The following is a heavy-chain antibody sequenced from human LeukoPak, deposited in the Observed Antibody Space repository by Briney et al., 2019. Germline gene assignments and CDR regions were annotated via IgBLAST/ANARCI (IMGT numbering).Heavy chain of an antibody. J-gene: IGHJ4*02. CDR1: GFTFSSYG. CDR2: ISYDGSNK. D-gene: IGHD4-17*01. V-gene: IGHV3-30*03. Sequence: GRSLRLSCAASGFTFSSYGMHWVRQAPGKGLEWVAVISYDGSNKYYADSVKGRFTISRDNSKNTLYLQMNSLRAEDTAVYYCARDGYGDYGNYWGQGTLVTVSS. CDR3: ARDGYGDYGNY.